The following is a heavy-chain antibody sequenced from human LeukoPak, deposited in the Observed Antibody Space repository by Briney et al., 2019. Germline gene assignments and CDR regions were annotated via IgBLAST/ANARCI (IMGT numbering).Heavy chain of an antibody. J-gene: IGHJ4*02. D-gene: IGHD3-22*01. CDR1: GFTFSSYA. Sequence: GGSLRLSCAASGFTFSSYAMSWVRQAPGKGLEWVSAISGSGGSTYYADSVQGRFTISRDNSKNTLYLQMNSLRAEDTAVYYCAKGRKNYYDSSGYYYFDYWGQGTLVTVSS. CDR3: AKGRKNYYDSSGYYYFDY. V-gene: IGHV3-23*01. CDR2: ISGSGGST.